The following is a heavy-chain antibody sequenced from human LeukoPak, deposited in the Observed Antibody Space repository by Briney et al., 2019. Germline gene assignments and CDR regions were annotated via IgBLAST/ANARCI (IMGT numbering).Heavy chain of an antibody. CDR1: GFTFSSYE. CDR3: ARGNLVDWFDP. Sequence: GGSLRLSCAASGFTFSSYEMNWVRQAPGKGLEWVSYISSSSSTIYYADSVKGRFTISRDNAKNSLYLQMNSLRAEDTAVYYCARGNLVDWFDPWGQGTLVTVSS. D-gene: IGHD4-11*01. CDR2: ISSSSSTI. V-gene: IGHV3-48*01. J-gene: IGHJ5*02.